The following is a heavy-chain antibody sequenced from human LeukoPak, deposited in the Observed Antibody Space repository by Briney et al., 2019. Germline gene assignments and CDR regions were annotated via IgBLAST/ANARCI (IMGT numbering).Heavy chain of an antibody. CDR1: GFTFSDYY. V-gene: IGHV3-11*03. Sequence: GGSLRLSCAASGFTFSDYYMSWIRQAPGKGLEWVSYISSSSSYTNYADSVKGRFTISRDNAKNSLYLQMNSLRTEDTAVYYCARFAGSGSYVDYWGQGTLVTVSS. D-gene: IGHD3-10*01. CDR3: ARFAGSGSYVDY. J-gene: IGHJ4*02. CDR2: ISSSSSYT.